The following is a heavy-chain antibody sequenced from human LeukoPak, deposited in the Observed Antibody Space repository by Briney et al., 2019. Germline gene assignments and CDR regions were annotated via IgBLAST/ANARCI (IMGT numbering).Heavy chain of an antibody. CDR3: ARAHYASSNIKVPFDV. Sequence: ASVKVSCKASGYTFTDYYLHWVRQAPGQGLEWMAWINPNSGVTNYAQKFQGRVTMTRDTSISTAYMELSRLISDDTAVYYCARAHYASSNIKVPFDVWGKGTTVTVSS. CDR1: GYTFTDYY. CDR2: INPNSGVT. J-gene: IGHJ6*04. V-gene: IGHV1-2*02. D-gene: IGHD3-22*01.